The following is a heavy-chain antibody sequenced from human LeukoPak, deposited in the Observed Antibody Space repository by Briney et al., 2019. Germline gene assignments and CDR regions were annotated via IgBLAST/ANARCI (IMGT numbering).Heavy chain of an antibody. CDR2: IYYSGST. J-gene: IGHJ5*02. D-gene: IGHD6-19*01. CDR3: ARGIAVPPWGWFDP. V-gene: IGHV4-39*01. Sequence: PSETLSLTCTVSGGSISSSSYDWGWIRQPPGKGLEWMGSIYYSGSTYYNPSLKSRVTISVDTSKNQFSLKLSSVTAADTAVYYCARGIAVPPWGWFDPWGQGTLVTVSS. CDR1: GGSISSSSYD.